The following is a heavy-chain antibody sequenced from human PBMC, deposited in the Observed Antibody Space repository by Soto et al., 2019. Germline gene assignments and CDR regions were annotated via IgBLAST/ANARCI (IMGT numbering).Heavy chain of an antibody. CDR3: AKATRGGAATLIRDY. CDR1: VLTFSIYA. CDR2: ISGSGGST. D-gene: IGHD6-13*01. Sequence: GGSLRLSCAAAVLTFSIYAMSWVRQAPGKGLEWVSAISGSGGSTYYADSVKGRFTISRDNSKNTLYLQMNSLRADDTAVYYCAKATRGGAATLIRDYWGQGTLVTVSS. V-gene: IGHV3-23*01. J-gene: IGHJ4*02.